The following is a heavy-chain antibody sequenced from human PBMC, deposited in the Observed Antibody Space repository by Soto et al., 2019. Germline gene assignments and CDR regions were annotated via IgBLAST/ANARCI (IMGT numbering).Heavy chain of an antibody. CDR2: IYYSGST. V-gene: IGHV4-39*07. J-gene: IGHJ6*02. CDR3: ATPSPGIAARPGYYGMDV. CDR1: GGSISSSSYY. D-gene: IGHD6-6*01. Sequence: SETLSLTCTVSGGSISSSSYYWGWIRQPPGKGLEWIGGIYYSGSTNYNPSLKSRVTISVDKSKNQFSLKLSSVTAADTAVYYCATPSPGIAARPGYYGMDVWGQGTTVTVSS.